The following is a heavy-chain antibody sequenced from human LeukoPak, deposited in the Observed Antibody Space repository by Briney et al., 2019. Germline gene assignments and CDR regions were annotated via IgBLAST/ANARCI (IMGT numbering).Heavy chain of an antibody. J-gene: IGHJ4*02. CDR2: INPSGGST. V-gene: IGHV1-46*01. CDR3: AREQTSGYRVPGHMTRFDY. D-gene: IGHD3-22*01. Sequence: ASVKVSCKASGYTFTSYYMHWVRQAPGQGPEWMGIINPSGGSTSYAQKFQGRVTMTRDTSTSTVYMELSSLRSEDTAVYYCAREQTSGYRVPGHMTRFDYWGQGTLVTVSS. CDR1: GYTFTSYY.